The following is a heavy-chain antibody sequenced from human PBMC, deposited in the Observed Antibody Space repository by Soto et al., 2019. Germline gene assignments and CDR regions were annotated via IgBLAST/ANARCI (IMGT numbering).Heavy chain of an antibody. J-gene: IGHJ4*02. CDR2: IYYSGST. CDR3: AGRYGYYFDY. V-gene: IGHV4-39*07. CDR1: GGYIISSSFH. Sequence: PSETLSLTCTVSGGYIISSSFHWGWIRQPPGKGLEWIGSIYYSGSTNYNPSLKSRVTISVDTSKNQFSLKLSSVTAADTAVYYCAGRYGYYFDYWGQGTLVTVSS. D-gene: IGHD3-9*01.